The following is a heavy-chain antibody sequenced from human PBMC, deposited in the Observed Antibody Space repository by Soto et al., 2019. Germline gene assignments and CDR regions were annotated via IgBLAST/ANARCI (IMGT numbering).Heavy chain of an antibody. Sequence: ASVKVSCKGSGNTFTYVYLHWVRQAPGQALEWMGWITPFNGNTNYAQKLQGRVTMTTDTSTSTAYMELRSLRSDDTAVYYCARDTRAVSTVTTDYWGQGTLVTVSS. CDR3: ARDTRAVSTVTTDY. D-gene: IGHD4-17*01. V-gene: IGHV1-18*04. J-gene: IGHJ4*02. CDR2: ITPFNGNT. CDR1: GNTFTYVY.